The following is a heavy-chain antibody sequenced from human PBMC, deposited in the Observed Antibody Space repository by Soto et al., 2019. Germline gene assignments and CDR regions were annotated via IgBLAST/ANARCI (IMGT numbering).Heavy chain of an antibody. D-gene: IGHD3-10*01. CDR2: IYYSGST. J-gene: IGHJ4*02. V-gene: IGHV4-59*08. CDR3: ATLGGSRTYYIDY. Sequence: SETLSLTCTVSGGSISGYYWSWIRQPPGKGLEWIGYIYYSGSTNYSPSLKSRVTISVDTSKNQFSLKLSSVTAADTAVYYCATLGGSRTYYIDYWGQGTLVTVSS. CDR1: GGSISGYY.